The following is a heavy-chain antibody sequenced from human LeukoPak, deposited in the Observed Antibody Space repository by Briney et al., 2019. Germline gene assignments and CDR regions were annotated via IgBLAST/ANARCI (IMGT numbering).Heavy chain of an antibody. V-gene: IGHV3-30-3*01. D-gene: IGHD3-16*01. CDR3: ARGVYYYYYYMDV. CDR2: ISYDGSNK. CDR1: GFTFSSYA. Sequence: GGSLRLSCAASGFTFSSYAMHWVRQAPGKGLEWVAVISYDGSNKYYADSVKGRFTISRDNSKNTLYLQMNSLRAEDTAVYYCARGVYYYYYYMDVWGKGTTVTVSS. J-gene: IGHJ6*03.